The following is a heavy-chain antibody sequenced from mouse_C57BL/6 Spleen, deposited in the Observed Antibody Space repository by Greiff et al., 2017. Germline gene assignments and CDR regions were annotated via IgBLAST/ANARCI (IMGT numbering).Heavy chain of an antibody. CDR1: GYTFTSYW. CDR3: AREGITTVVADY. D-gene: IGHD1-1*01. Sequence: QVQLQQPGTELVKPGASVKLSCKASGYTFTSYWMHWVKQRPGQGLEWIGNINPSNGGTNYNEKFKSKDTLTVDKSSSTAYMQLSSLTSEDSAVYYCAREGITTVVADYWGQGTTLTVSS. CDR2: INPSNGGT. V-gene: IGHV1-53*01. J-gene: IGHJ2*01.